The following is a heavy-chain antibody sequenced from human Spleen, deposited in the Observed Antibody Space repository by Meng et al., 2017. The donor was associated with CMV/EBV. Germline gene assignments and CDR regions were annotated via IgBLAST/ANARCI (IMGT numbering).Heavy chain of an antibody. CDR3: AHGDYVDY. D-gene: IGHD4-17*01. J-gene: IGHJ4*02. CDR1: GGSISSGSYY. Sequence: LSVTCTGSGGSISSGSYYWGWIRQPPGKGLEWIGTIYYSGSTYYNPSLESRVTISVDTSTNQFSLKLTSVTAADTAVYYCAHGDYVDYWGQGTLVTVSS. CDR2: IYYSGST. V-gene: IGHV4-39*01.